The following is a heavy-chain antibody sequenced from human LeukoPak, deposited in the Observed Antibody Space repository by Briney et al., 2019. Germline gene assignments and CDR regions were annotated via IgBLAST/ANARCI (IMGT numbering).Heavy chain of an antibody. CDR2: ISGSGGST. CDR1: GFTFSSYA. V-gene: IGHV3-23*01. D-gene: IGHD2-8*01. CDR3: ARDSSGVNWFDP. J-gene: IGHJ5*02. Sequence: PGGSLRLSCAASGFTFSSYAMSWVRQAPGKGLEWVSAISGSGGSTYYADSVKGRFTISRDNSKNTLYPQMNSLRAEDTAVYYCARDSSGVNWFDPWGQGTLVTVSS.